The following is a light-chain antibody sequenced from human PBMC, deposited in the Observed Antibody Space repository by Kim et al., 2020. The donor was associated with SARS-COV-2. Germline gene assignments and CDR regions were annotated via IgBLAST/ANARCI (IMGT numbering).Light chain of an antibody. CDR1: SLRSYY. Sequence: SSALTQDPAVSVALGQTVRITCQGDSLRSYYATWYQQKPGQAPVVVIYGKNNRPSGIPDRFSGSSSGNTASLTITGAQAEDEADYYCNSRDTSGNHLLFGGGTQLTVL. CDR3: NSRDTSGNHLL. J-gene: IGLJ2*01. CDR2: GKN. V-gene: IGLV3-19*01.